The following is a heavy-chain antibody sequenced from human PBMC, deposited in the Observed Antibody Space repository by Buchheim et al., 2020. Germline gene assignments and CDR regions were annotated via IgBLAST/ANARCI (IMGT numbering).Heavy chain of an antibody. CDR3: AMGTYYYDSSGYYDIYYYYYGMDV. CDR1: GGSFSGYY. D-gene: IGHD3-22*01. V-gene: IGHV4-34*01. Sequence: QVQLQQWGAGLLKPSETLSLTCAVYGGSFSGYYWSWIRQPPGKGLEWIGEINHSGSTNYNPSLKSRVTISVYPSKNHFSLKLSSVTAADTAVYYCAMGTYYYDSSGYYDIYYYYYGMDVWGQGTT. J-gene: IGHJ6*02. CDR2: INHSGST.